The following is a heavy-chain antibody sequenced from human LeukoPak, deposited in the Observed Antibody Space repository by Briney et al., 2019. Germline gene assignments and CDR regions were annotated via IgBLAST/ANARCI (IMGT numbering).Heavy chain of an antibody. CDR1: GYIFTTYG. Sequence: ALVKVSCKASGYIFTTYGISWVRQAPGQGLEWLGWISTNNGKTYYAQNLQGRVTMTTDRATTTAYVELTSLRSDDTAVYYCARGSYLDYWGQGALVTVSS. V-gene: IGHV1-18*01. CDR2: ISTNNGKT. J-gene: IGHJ4*02. CDR3: ARGSYLDY.